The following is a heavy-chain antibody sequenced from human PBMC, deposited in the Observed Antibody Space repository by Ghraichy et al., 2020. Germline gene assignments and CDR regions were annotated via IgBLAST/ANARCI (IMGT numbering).Heavy chain of an antibody. CDR1: GYTFTSYG. CDR2: ISAYNGNT. D-gene: IGHD3-22*01. J-gene: IGHJ4*02. Sequence: APVKVSCKASGYTFTSYGISWVRQAPGQGLEWMGWISAYNGNTNYAQKLQGRVTMTTDTSTSTAYMELRSLRSDDTAVYYCARGIDDYYDSSGYYSYWGQGTLVTVSS. CDR3: ARGIDDYYDSSGYYSY. V-gene: IGHV1-18*04.